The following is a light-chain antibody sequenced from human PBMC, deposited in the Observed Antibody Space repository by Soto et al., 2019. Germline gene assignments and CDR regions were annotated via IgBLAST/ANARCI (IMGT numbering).Light chain of an antibody. CDR3: SSYAGSNNWV. J-gene: IGLJ3*02. CDR2: EVT. Sequence: QSALTQPPSASGSPGQSVTISCTGTSSDVGGYNYVSWYRQHPGKAPTLMIYEVTKRTSGVPDRFSGSKSGSTASLTVSGLQADDEAEYYCSSYAGSNNWVFGGGTKLTVL. CDR1: SSDVGGYNY. V-gene: IGLV2-8*01.